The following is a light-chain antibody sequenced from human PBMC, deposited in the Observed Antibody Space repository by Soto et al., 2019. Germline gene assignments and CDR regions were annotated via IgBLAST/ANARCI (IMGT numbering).Light chain of an antibody. CDR2: GAS. Sequence: DIQMTQSPSSLSASVGDTVTITCRASQGINNFLAWFQQKPGKAPKSLIYGASTLQSGVPSNFSGSGSDTDFTLTISSLQPEDSATYFWQQYHTVPVTFGGGTKVEIK. CDR1: QGINNF. J-gene: IGKJ4*01. CDR3: QQYHTVPVT. V-gene: IGKV1-16*02.